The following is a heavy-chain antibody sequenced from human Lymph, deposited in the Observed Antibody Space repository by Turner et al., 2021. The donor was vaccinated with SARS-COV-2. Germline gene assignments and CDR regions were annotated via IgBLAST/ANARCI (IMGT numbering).Heavy chain of an antibody. V-gene: IGHV1-8*01. J-gene: IGHJ5*02. CDR3: ARAAQWTVWFDP. D-gene: IGHD6-19*01. Sequence: QVQLVQSGAAVTKPGASVQVSCKASGYTFTSYDVNWGRQATGQGLEWMGWMNPNSGTTGYAQKFQGRVTMTRNTSISTAYMELSSLRSEDTAEYDCARAAQWTVWFDPWGQGTLVTVSS. CDR2: MNPNSGTT. CDR1: GYTFTSYD.